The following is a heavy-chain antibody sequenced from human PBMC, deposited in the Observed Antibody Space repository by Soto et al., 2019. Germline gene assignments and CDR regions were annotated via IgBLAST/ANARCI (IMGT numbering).Heavy chain of an antibody. Sequence: PGGSLRLSCAASGFTFSSYAMSWVRQAPGKGLEWVSAISGSGGSTYYADSVKGRFTISRDNSKNTLYLQMNSLRAEDTAVYYCAKDGQWLVPVVYYYGMDVWGQGTTVTVSS. J-gene: IGHJ6*02. V-gene: IGHV3-23*01. D-gene: IGHD6-19*01. CDR2: ISGSGGST. CDR3: AKDGQWLVPVVYYYGMDV. CDR1: GFTFSSYA.